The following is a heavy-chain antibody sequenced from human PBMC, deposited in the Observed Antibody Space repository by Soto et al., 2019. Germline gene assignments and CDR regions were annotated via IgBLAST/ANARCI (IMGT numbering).Heavy chain of an antibody. D-gene: IGHD3-16*01. V-gene: IGHV1-2*04. J-gene: IGHJ6*03. Sequence: GASVKVSCKASGYSFTGNSIHWVRQAPGQGLEWMGWIHPSNGGTNYAQKFQGWVTMTRDKSTSTAYMDLSRLTSDDTADYYCERDLYRDDTPDYYYMDVWGKGTTVTVSS. CDR1: GYSFTGNS. CDR3: ERDLYRDDTPDYYYMDV. CDR2: IHPSNGGT.